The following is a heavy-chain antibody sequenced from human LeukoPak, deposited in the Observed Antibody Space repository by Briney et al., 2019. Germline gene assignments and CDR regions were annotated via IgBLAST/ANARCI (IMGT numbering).Heavy chain of an antibody. D-gene: IGHD3-10*01. CDR1: GGSINTYY. CDR3: ARSRVTMVRGSPNWNFDY. J-gene: IGHJ4*02. Sequence: SGTLSLTCTVSGGSINTYYWSWTRQPPGKGLEWIGYIYYSGSTNYNPSLKSRVIILVDTSKNQFSLKLSSVTAADTPVYYCARSRVTMVRGSPNWNFDYWGQGILVTVSS. V-gene: IGHV4-59*01. CDR2: IYYSGST.